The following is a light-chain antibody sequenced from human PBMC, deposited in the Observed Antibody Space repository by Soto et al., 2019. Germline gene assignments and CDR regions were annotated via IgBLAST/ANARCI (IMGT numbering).Light chain of an antibody. V-gene: IGLV2-23*01. CDR1: SGDVGTYNL. Sequence: QSALTQPASVSGSPGQSITISCTGTSGDVGTYNLVSWYQQHPGKAPKLMIYEGSKRPSGVSNRFSGSKSGNTASLTISGLHAEDEADYYCCSYATSSTWVFGGGTNVTVL. CDR2: EGS. CDR3: CSYATSSTWV. J-gene: IGLJ3*02.